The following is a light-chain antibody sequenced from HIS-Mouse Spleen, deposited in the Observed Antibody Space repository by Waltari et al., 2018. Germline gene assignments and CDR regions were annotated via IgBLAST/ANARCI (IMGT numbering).Light chain of an antibody. CDR1: SSDVGGYNY. Sequence: QSALTQPRSVSGSPGQSVTISCTGTSSDVGGYNYVSWYQQHPGKAPKLMIYDVSNRPSGVSNRFSGSKSGNTASLTISGLQAEDEADYYCSSYTSSSTLEVVFGGGTKLTVL. CDR3: SSYTSSSTLEVV. J-gene: IGLJ2*01. CDR2: DVS. V-gene: IGLV2-14*01.